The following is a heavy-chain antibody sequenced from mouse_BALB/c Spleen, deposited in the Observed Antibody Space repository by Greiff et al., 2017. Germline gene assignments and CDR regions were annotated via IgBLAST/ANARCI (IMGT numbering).Heavy chain of an antibody. Sequence: EVKLMESGGGLVQPGGSLKLSCAASGFTFSSYTMSWVRQTPEKRLEWVAYISNGGGSTYYPDTVKGRFTISRDNAKNTLYLQMSSLKSESTAMYYCARGGYDYEAMDYWGQGTSGTVSS. CDR2: ISNGGGST. CDR1: GFTFSSYT. CDR3: ARGGYDYEAMDY. J-gene: IGHJ4*01. V-gene: IGHV5-12-2*01. D-gene: IGHD2-10*02.